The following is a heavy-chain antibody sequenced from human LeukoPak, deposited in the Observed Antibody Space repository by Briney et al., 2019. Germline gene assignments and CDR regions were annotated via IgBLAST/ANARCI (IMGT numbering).Heavy chain of an antibody. D-gene: IGHD3-22*01. CDR1: GNTLTDLS. Sequence: GASVKVSCKVSGNTLTDLSIHWVRQAPGKGLDWMGGFDPEDAEIIYAEKFQDRVTMTEDPSTDTAYLELSSLRSEDTAVYFCAAEGQWSLLHYFNSWGQGTQVTVSS. V-gene: IGHV1-24*01. CDR2: FDPEDAEI. CDR3: AAEGQWSLLHYFNS. J-gene: IGHJ4*02.